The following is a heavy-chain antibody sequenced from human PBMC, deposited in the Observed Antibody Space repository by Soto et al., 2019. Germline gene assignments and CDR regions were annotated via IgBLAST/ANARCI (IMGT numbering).Heavy chain of an antibody. CDR3: ASDTPPMARCSGDCQRFFTGGMDV. CDR2: IDPSDSYT. V-gene: IGHV5-10-1*01. Sequence: ESLSIGCKGSGDRITRYCVSWVLQMLGKGLECMGRIDPSDSYTNYSPSFQGHVTISADKSISTAYLQWSSLKASDTAMYYCASDTPPMARCSGDCQRFFTGGMDVWGQGTTVTVSS. J-gene: IGHJ6*01. D-gene: IGHD2-21*02. CDR1: GDRITRYC.